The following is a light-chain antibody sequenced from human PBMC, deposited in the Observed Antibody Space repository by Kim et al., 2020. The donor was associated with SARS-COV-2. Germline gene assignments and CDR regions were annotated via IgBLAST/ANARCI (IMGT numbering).Light chain of an antibody. V-gene: IGLV2-8*01. CDR2: EVS. Sequence: QSALTQPPSASGSPGQSVTISCSGTSSDVGNNNYVSWYQQHPGKAPKLMIYEVSKRPSGVPDRFSGSKSGNTASLTVSGLQAEDEADYYCSSYAGSNHFVIFGGGTQLTVL. J-gene: IGLJ2*01. CDR1: SSDVGNNNY. CDR3: SSYAGSNHFVI.